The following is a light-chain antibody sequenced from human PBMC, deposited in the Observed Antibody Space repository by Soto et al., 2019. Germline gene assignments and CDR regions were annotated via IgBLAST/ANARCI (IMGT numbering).Light chain of an antibody. Sequence: DIQMTQSPSSLSASVGDRVTITCRASQSITTYLNWYRQKPGKAPKLLIFAAFSLQSGVPSRFSGSASGTDFTLTISSLQPEDFATYYCQQSYSTPLTFGGGTKVEIK. V-gene: IGKV1-39*01. CDR3: QQSYSTPLT. J-gene: IGKJ4*01. CDR2: AAF. CDR1: QSITTY.